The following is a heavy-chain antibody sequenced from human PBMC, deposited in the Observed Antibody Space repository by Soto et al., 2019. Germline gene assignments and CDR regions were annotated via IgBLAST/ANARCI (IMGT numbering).Heavy chain of an antibody. CDR3: ARDSGSYSGMDV. CDR1: GFTFSSYS. Sequence: GGALRLSCAASGFTFSSYSMDWVRPAPGKGLEWVSYISISSSTIYYADSVKGRFTISRDNAKNSLYLQMNSLRDEDTAVYYCARDSGSYSGMDVWGQGTTVTVSS. CDR2: ISISSSTI. J-gene: IGHJ6*02. D-gene: IGHD6-25*01. V-gene: IGHV3-48*02.